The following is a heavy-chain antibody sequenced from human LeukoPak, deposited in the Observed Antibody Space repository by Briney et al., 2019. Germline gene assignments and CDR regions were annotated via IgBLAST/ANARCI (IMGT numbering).Heavy chain of an antibody. CDR3: ARVAPVVPAASDAFDI. Sequence: SETLSLTCTVSGGSISSYYWSWIRQPAGKGLEWIGRIYTSGSTNYNPSLKSRVTMSVDTSKNQFSLKLSSVTAADTAVYYCARVAPVVPAASDAFDIWGQGTMVTVSS. D-gene: IGHD2-2*01. V-gene: IGHV4-4*07. J-gene: IGHJ3*02. CDR2: IYTSGST. CDR1: GGSISSYY.